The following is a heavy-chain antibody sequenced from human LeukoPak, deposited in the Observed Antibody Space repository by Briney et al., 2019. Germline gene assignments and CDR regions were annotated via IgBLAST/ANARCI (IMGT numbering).Heavy chain of an antibody. CDR2: IYISGST. J-gene: IGHJ4*02. V-gene: IGHV4-4*07. D-gene: IGHD3-3*01. Sequence: SETLSLTCTVSGGSISSYFWNWIRQPAGKGLEWIGRIYISGSTIYNPSLKSRVTLSVDTSKNQVSLKLSSVTAADTAVYYCARVRNWSGYNALDCWGQGTPVTVSS. CDR1: GGSISSYF. CDR3: ARVRNWSGYNALDC.